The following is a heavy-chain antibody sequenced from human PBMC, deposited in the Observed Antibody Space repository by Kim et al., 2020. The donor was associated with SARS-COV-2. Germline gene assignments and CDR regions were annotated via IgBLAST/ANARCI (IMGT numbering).Heavy chain of an antibody. Sequence: SETLSLTCTVSGGSISSSSYYWGWIRQPPGKGLEWIGSIYYSGSTYYNPSLKSRVTISVDTSKNQFSLKLSSVTAADTAVYYCARHLASVGYCSGGSCYRGWFDPWGQGTLVTVSS. J-gene: IGHJ5*02. D-gene: IGHD2-15*01. V-gene: IGHV4-39*01. CDR3: ARHLASVGYCSGGSCYRGWFDP. CDR2: IYYSGST. CDR1: GGSISSSSYY.